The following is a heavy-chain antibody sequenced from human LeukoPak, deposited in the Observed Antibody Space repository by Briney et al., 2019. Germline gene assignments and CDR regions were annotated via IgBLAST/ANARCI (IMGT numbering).Heavy chain of an antibody. J-gene: IGHJ4*02. Sequence: GGSLRLSCAASGFSFSTHWMHWVRQAPGKGLVWVSRINSDGSSTTYADSVKGRFTISRDNAKNTLYVQMNSLRAEDTAVYYCARSTYYDYVWGSYPPDYWGQGTLVTVSS. CDR2: INSDGSST. CDR3: ARSTYYDYVWGSYPPDY. V-gene: IGHV3-74*03. CDR1: GFSFSTHW. D-gene: IGHD3-16*02.